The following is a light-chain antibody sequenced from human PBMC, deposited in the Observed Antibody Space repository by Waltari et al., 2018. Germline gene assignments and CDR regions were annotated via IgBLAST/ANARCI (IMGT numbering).Light chain of an antibody. J-gene: IGLJ7*01. CDR3: GSYAVINTGL. CDR1: SSDIGGYNR. V-gene: IGLV2-11*01. Sequence: QAALTQPPSMSGSPGQSVTISCTGTSSDIGGYNRVSWYQQHPGKAPKLMIYEVSQRPSWVSDRFSGSKSGNTSSLTISGLQSEDEADYYGGSYAVINTGLFGGGTRLTVL. CDR2: EVS.